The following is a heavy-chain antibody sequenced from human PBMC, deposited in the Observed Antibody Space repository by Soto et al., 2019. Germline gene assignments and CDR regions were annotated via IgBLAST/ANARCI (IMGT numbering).Heavy chain of an antibody. CDR3: ATHTWIQRFEN. Sequence: PGGSLRLSCAASGFPVSKNYMSWVRQPPGKGLEWVSVLYSDGSIYYADSVKGRFTISRDNSKNTLYLQMNSLRAEDTAVYYCATHTWIQRFENWGQGTLVTVSS. CDR1: GFPVSKNY. CDR2: LYSDGSI. D-gene: IGHD5-18*01. J-gene: IGHJ4*02. V-gene: IGHV3-53*01.